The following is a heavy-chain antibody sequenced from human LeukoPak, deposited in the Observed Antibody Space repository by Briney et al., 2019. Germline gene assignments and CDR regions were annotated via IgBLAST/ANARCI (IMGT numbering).Heavy chain of an antibody. CDR3: ARDRSVAGPFDY. CDR2: IYTSGST. J-gene: IGHJ4*02. D-gene: IGHD6-19*01. V-gene: IGHV4-4*07. Sequence: SETLSLTCTVSGGSISSYYWSWIRQPAGKGLEWIGRIYTSGSTNYNPSLKGRVTMSVDTSKNQFSLKLSSVTAADTAVYYCARDRSVAGPFDYWGQGTLVTVSS. CDR1: GGSISSYY.